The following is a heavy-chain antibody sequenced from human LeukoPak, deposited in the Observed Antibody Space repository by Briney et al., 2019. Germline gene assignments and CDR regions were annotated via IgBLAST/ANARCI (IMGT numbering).Heavy chain of an antibody. D-gene: IGHD4-17*01. CDR2: ISGSGGGT. J-gene: IGHJ5*02. Sequence: GGLLRFSCAASETTFSSYAMSWGRKAPGKGLEWGSAISGSGGGTYYADSVKGRFTISRDNSTNTLYLLMNSLRAEDTAVDYCAKVKTTVTPRFDPWGQGTLVTVSS. CDR1: ETTFSSYA. CDR3: AKVKTTVTPRFDP. V-gene: IGHV3-23*01.